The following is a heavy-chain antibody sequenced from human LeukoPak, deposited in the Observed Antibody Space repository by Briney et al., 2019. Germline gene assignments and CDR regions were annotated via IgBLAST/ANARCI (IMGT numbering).Heavy chain of an antibody. CDR1: GGSISSGGYS. Sequence: PSETLSLTCAVSGGSISSGGYSWSWIRQPPGKGLEWIGYIYYSGSTYYNPSLKSRVTISVDTSKNQFSLKLSSVTAADTAVFYCARARIAAAGPGGWFDPWGQGTLVTVSS. CDR3: ARARIAAAGPGGWFDP. D-gene: IGHD6-13*01. J-gene: IGHJ5*02. CDR2: IYYSGST. V-gene: IGHV4-30-4*07.